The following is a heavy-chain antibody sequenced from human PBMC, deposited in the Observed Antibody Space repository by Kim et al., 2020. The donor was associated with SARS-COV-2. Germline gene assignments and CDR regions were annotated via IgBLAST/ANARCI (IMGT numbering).Heavy chain of an antibody. V-gene: IGHV3-33*06. Sequence: NKYYADSVKGRFTISRDNSKNTLYLRMNSLRAEDTAVYYCAKDAGNWFDPWGQGTLVTVSS. J-gene: IGHJ5*02. D-gene: IGHD6-13*01. CDR3: AKDAGNWFDP. CDR2: NK.